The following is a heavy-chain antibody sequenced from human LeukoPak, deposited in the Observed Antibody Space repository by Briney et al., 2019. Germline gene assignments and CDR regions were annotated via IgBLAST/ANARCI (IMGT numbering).Heavy chain of an antibody. CDR2: INTNTGDT. CDR1: GYTFSDYA. D-gene: IGHD2-21*01. J-gene: IGHJ4*02. Sequence: GASVKVSCKASGYTFSDYAVNWARQAPGQGLEWMGWINTNTGDTAYAQGFTGRFVFSLDTSVRTTYLQINRLKAEDTAVYYCLRQYCGESTCRYRTYFDFWGQGTQVTVSS. CDR3: LRQYCGESTCRYRTYFDF. V-gene: IGHV7-4-1*02.